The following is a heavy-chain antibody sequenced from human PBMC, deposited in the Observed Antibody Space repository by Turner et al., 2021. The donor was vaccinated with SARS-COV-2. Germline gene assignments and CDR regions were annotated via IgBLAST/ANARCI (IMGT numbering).Heavy chain of an antibody. CDR2: IKQDESEK. V-gene: IGHV3-7*01. CDR3: ARMELPFTGFDY. CDR1: GFTFSSYW. Sequence: EVQLVESGGGLVQPGGSLSRSCAASGFTFSSYWMSWVRQAAGKWLEWVANIKQDESEKYYVDSVKGRFTISRDNAKNSMYLQMNSLRAEDTAVYYCARMELPFTGFDYWGQGTLVTVSS. D-gene: IGHD1-7*01. J-gene: IGHJ4*02.